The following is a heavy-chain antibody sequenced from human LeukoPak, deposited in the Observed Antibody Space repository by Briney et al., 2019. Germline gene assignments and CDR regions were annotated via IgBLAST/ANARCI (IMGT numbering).Heavy chain of an antibody. V-gene: IGHV1-24*01. CDR1: GYSITELS. CDR3: ATGTHYDLLPF. Sequence: ASVKVSFTVSGYSITELSTHWVRQAPGKGLEWMGGFDPGSGEIIYEQKFQDRVTMTEDTSTDTAYMELSSLRSEDTALYYCATGTHYDLLPFWGQGTLVTVSS. D-gene: IGHD3-9*01. CDR2: FDPGSGEI. J-gene: IGHJ4*02.